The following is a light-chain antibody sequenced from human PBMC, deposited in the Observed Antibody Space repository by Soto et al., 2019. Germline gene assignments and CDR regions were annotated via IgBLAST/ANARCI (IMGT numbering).Light chain of an antibody. CDR1: QDVSSW. CDR2: AAS. J-gene: IGKJ4*01. Sequence: DIQMTQSPSSVSASVGDRVTITCRASQDVSSWLVWYQQKPGQAPKLLIYAASNLQSGVPSRFSGSGSGTEFTLTISSLQPADSATYFCQQASTFPRTFGGGTKVDIK. V-gene: IGKV1-12*01. CDR3: QQASTFPRT.